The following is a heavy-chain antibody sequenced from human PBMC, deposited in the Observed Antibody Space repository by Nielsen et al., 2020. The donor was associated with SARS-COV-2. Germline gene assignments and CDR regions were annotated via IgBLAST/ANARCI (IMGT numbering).Heavy chain of an antibody. Sequence: GSLRLSCTVSGGSISSYYWSWIRQPPGKGLEWIGYIYYSGSTNYNPSLKSRVTISVDTSKNQFSLKLSSVTAADTAVYYCASGPYSSGWYYFDYWGQGTLVTVSS. CDR3: ASGPYSSGWYYFDY. CDR2: IYYSGST. D-gene: IGHD6-19*01. CDR1: GGSISSYY. J-gene: IGHJ4*02. V-gene: IGHV4-59*13.